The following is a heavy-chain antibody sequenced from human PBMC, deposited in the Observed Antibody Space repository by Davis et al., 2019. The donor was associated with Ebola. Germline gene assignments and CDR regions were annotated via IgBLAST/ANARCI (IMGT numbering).Heavy chain of an antibody. J-gene: IGHJ3*02. CDR3: ARDGDDDYGDPDAFDI. D-gene: IGHD4-17*01. CDR1: GFTFSSYG. Sequence: PGGSLRLSCAASGFTFSSYGMHWVRQAPGKGLEWVAVIWYDGSNKYYADSVKGRFTISRDNSKNTLYLQMNSLRAEDTAVYYCARDGDDDYGDPDAFDIWGQGTMVTVSS. V-gene: IGHV3-33*01. CDR2: IWYDGSNK.